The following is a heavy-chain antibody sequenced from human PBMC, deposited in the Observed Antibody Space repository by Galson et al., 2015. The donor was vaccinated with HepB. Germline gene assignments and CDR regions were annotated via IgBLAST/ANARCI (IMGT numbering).Heavy chain of an antibody. V-gene: IGHV6-1*01. CDR2: TYYRSKWYN. CDR3: ARDRGGQDYYYYYGMDV. Sequence: CAISGDSVSSNSAAWNWIRQSPSRGLEWLGRTYYRSKWYNDYAVSVKSRITINPDTSKNQFSLQLNSVTPEDTAVYYCARDRGGQDYYYYYGMDVWGQGTTVTVSS. J-gene: IGHJ6*02. D-gene: IGHD3-10*01. CDR1: GDSVSSNSAA.